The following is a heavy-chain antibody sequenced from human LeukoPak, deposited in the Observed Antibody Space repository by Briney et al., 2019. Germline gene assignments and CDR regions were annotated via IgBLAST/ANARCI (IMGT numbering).Heavy chain of an antibody. CDR1: GYTFTGYY. CDR3: ARGSAENSSGYFGHLRDPRIEYYFDY. CDR2: INPNSGGT. V-gene: IGHV1-2*02. Sequence: RASVKVSCKASGYTFTGYYMHWVRQAPGQGLEWMGWINPNSGGTNYAQKFQGRVTMTRDTSISTAYMELSRLRSDDTAVYYCARGSAENSSGYFGHLRDPRIEYYFDYWGQGTLVTVSS. J-gene: IGHJ4*02. D-gene: IGHD3-22*01.